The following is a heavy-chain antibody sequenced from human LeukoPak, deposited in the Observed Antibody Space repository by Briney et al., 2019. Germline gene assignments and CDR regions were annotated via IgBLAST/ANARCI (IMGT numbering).Heavy chain of an antibody. J-gene: IGHJ4*02. Sequence: ASVKVSCKASGGTFSSYAISWVRQAPGQGLEWMGGIIPIFGTANYAQKFQGRVTITADESTSTAYMELSSLRSEDTAVYYCAAVGSYPTHFDYWGQGTLVTVSS. CDR1: GGTFSSYA. CDR2: IIPIFGTA. V-gene: IGHV1-69*13. D-gene: IGHD1-26*01. CDR3: AAVGSYPTHFDY.